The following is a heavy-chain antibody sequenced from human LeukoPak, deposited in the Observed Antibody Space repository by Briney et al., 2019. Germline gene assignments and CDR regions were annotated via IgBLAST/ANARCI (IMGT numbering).Heavy chain of an antibody. CDR3: ARDQNYYDTTSYYGIDY. CDR2: INPNSGAT. CDR1: RYSFTGYY. Sequence: ASVKVSCKASRYSFTGYYIHWVRQAPGQGLEWMGWINPNSGATNYAQKFQDRVTMTRDTSISTAYMVLSRLRSDDTALYHCARDQNYYDTTSYYGIDYWGQGTLVTVSS. D-gene: IGHD3-22*01. V-gene: IGHV1-2*02. J-gene: IGHJ4*02.